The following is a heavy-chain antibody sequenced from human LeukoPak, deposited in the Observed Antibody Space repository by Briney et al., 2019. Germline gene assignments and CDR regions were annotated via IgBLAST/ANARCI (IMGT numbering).Heavy chain of an antibody. V-gene: IGHV4-34*01. D-gene: IGHD1-26*01. Sequence: PSETLSLTCAVYGESFSSYYWTWIRQPPGKGLEWIGEINHSGSTNYNPSLKSRVTISVDTSKDQFSLKLSSVTAADTAVYYCARGEVGATTAYYYYMDVWGKGTTVTVSS. CDR1: GESFSSYY. J-gene: IGHJ6*03. CDR3: ARGEVGATTAYYYYMDV. CDR2: INHSGST.